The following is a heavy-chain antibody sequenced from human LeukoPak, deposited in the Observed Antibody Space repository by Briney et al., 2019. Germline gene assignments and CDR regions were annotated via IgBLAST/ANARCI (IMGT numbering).Heavy chain of an antibody. V-gene: IGHV1-2*02. CDR1: GYTFTGYY. D-gene: IGHD2-2*01. J-gene: IGHJ4*02. CDR3: ARGYCSSTSCYDMGGY. Sequence: GASVKVSCKAFGYTFTGYYMHWVRQAPGQGLEWMGWINPNSGGTNYAQKFQGRVTMTRDTSISTAYMELSRLRSDDTAMYYCARGYCSSTSCYDMGGYWGQGTLATVSS. CDR2: INPNSGGT.